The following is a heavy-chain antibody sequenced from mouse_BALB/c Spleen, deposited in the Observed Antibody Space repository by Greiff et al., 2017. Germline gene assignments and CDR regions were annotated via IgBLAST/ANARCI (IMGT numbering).Heavy chain of an antibody. CDR2: IWGDGST. D-gene: IGHD1-1*01. V-gene: IGHV2-6-7*01. J-gene: IGHJ4*01. CDR3: ARDPDYYGSSSYYAMDY. CDR1: GFSLTGYG. Sequence: VKLMESGPGLVAPSQSLSITCTVSGFSLTGYGVNWVRQPPGKGLEWLGMIWGDGSTDYNSALKSRLSISKDNSKSQVFLKMNSLQTDDTARYYCARDPDYYGSSSYYAMDYWGQGTSVTVSS.